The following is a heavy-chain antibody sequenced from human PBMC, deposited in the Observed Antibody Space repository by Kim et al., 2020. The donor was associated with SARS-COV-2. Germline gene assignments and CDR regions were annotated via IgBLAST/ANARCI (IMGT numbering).Heavy chain of an antibody. CDR2: INPNSGGT. J-gene: IGHJ6*02. D-gene: IGHD6-13*01. V-gene: IGHV1-2*02. Sequence: SVKVSCKASGYTFTGYYMHWVRQAPGQGLEWLGWINPNSGGTNYAQKFQGRVTMTRDTSISTAYMELTRLRSDDTVVYYCAKRGTSSSSYYGMDVWGQGTTVTVSS. CDR1: GYTFTGYY. CDR3: AKRGTSSSSYYGMDV.